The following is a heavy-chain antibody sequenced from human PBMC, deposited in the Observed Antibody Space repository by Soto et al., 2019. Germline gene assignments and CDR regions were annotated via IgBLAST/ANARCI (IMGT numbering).Heavy chain of an antibody. V-gene: IGHV3-30-3*01. D-gene: IGHD3-9*01. J-gene: IGHJ4*02. CDR3: ARDPQPDILGFGFDY. Sequence: QVQLVESGGGVVQPGRSLRLSCAASGFTFSSYAMHWVRQAPGKGLEWVAVISYDGSNKYYADSVKGRFTISRDNSKNTLYLQMNSLRAEDTAVYYCARDPQPDILGFGFDYWGQGTLVTVSS. CDR2: ISYDGSNK. CDR1: GFTFSSYA.